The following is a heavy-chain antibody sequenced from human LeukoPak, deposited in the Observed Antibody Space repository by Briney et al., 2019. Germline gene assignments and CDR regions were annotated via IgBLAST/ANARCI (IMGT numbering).Heavy chain of an antibody. CDR1: GGTFSSYA. D-gene: IGHD6-13*01. J-gene: IGHJ5*02. CDR2: IIPIFGTA. V-gene: IGHV1-69*05. Sequence: SVKVSCKASGGTFSSYAISWVRQAPGQGLEWMGGIIPIFGTANYAQKFQGRVTITTDVSTSTAYMELSSLRSEDTAVYYCARVTRRAAGAENWFDPWGQGTLVTVSS. CDR3: ARVTRRAAGAENWFDP.